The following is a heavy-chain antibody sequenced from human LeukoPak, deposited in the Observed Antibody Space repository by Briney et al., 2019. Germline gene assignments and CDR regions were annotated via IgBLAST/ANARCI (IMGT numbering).Heavy chain of an antibody. D-gene: IGHD3-10*01. Sequence: GGSLRLSCAASGFTFSSYSMNWVRQAPGKGLEWVSYISSSSSTIYYADSVKGRFTISRDNAKNSLYLQMNSLRAEDTAVYYCARAPRGGYYGSGSYYSYYYYYMDVWGKGTTVTVSS. CDR1: GFTFSSYS. CDR3: ARAPRGGYYGSGSYYSYYYYYMDV. J-gene: IGHJ6*03. CDR2: ISSSSSTI. V-gene: IGHV3-48*01.